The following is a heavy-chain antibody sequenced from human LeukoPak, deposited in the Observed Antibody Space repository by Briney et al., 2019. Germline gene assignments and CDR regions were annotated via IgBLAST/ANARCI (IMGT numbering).Heavy chain of an antibody. Sequence: ASVKVSCKASGYTFTGYYMHWVRQAPGQGLEWMGWINPNSGGTNYAQKFQGRVTMTRDTSISTAYMELSRLRSDDTAVYYCAIGPSYSGYDPAVWFDPWGQGTLVTVSS. CDR3: AIGPSYSGYDPAVWFDP. J-gene: IGHJ5*02. V-gene: IGHV1-2*02. CDR1: GYTFTGYY. CDR2: INPNSGGT. D-gene: IGHD5-12*01.